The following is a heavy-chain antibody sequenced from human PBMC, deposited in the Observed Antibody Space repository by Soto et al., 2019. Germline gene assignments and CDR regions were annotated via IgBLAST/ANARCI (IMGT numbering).Heavy chain of an antibody. J-gene: IGHJ6*02. CDR2: IIPIFGTA. V-gene: IGHV1-69*13. Sequence: SVKVSCKASGGTFSSYVISWVRQAPGQGLEWMGGIIPIFGTANYAQKFQGRVTITADESTSTAYMELSSLRSEDTAVYYCARSSLTAMVPDYYGMDVWGQGTTVTVSS. CDR3: ARSSLTAMVPDYYGMDV. CDR1: GGTFSSYV. D-gene: IGHD5-18*01.